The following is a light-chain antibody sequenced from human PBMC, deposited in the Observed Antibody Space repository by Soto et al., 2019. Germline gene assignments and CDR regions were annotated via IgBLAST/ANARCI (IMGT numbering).Light chain of an antibody. Sequence: PGERATLSCRASQSVSNSYLAWYQQKPGQAPRLLIYGASSRATGIPDRFRGSGSGTDFTLTISRLEPEDFAVYYCQQYGSSPFTFGPGTIVDIK. CDR3: QQYGSSPFT. CDR1: QSVSNSY. J-gene: IGKJ3*01. V-gene: IGKV3-20*01. CDR2: GAS.